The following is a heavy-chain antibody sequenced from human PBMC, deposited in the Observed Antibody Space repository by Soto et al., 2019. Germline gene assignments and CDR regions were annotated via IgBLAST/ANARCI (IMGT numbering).Heavy chain of an antibody. CDR3: ARVIAVAGIMSGGWFDP. V-gene: IGHV1-69*13. J-gene: IGHJ5*02. D-gene: IGHD6-19*01. CDR1: GGTFSSYA. Sequence: ASVKVSCKASGGTFSSYAISWVRQAPGQGLEWMGGIIPIFGTANYAQKFQGRVTITADESTSTAYMELSSLRSEDTAVYYCARVIAVAGIMSGGWFDPWGQGTLVTVSS. CDR2: IIPIFGTA.